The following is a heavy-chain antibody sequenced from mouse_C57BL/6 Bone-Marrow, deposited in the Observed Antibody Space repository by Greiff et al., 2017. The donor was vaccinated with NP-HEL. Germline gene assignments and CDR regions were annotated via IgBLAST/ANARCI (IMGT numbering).Heavy chain of an antibody. CDR2: IRSKSNNYAT. V-gene: IGHV10-1*01. Sequence: EVKLMESGGGLVQPKGSLKLSCAASGFSFNTYAMNWVRQAPGKGLEWVARIRSKSNNYATYYADSVKDRFTISRDDSESMLYLQMNNLKTEDTAMYYCVKGDYDVFDYWGQGTTLTVSS. J-gene: IGHJ2*01. D-gene: IGHD2-4*01. CDR3: VKGDYDVFDY. CDR1: GFSFNTYA.